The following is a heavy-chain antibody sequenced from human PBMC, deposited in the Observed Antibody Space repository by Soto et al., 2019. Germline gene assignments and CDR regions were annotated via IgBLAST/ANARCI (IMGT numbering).Heavy chain of an antibody. J-gene: IGHJ2*01. CDR2: INHSGST. D-gene: IGHD4-17*01. V-gene: IGHV4-34*01. Sequence: QVQLQQWGAGLLKPSETLSLTCAVYGGSFSGYYWSWIRQPPGKGLEWIGEINHSGSTNYNPSLKSRVTISVDTSKNQFSLKLSSVTAADTAVYYCARGMTTVTKSRWYFDLWGRGTLVTVSS. CDR3: ARGMTTVTKSRWYFDL. CDR1: GGSFSGYY.